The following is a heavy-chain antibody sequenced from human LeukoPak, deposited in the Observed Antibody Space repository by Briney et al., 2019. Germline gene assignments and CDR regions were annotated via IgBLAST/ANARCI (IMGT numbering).Heavy chain of an antibody. CDR2: INPNSGGT. J-gene: IGHJ5*02. Sequence: GASVKVSCKASGYTFIGYYMHWVRQAPGQGLEWMGWINPNSGGTNYAQKFQGRVTMTRDTSISTAYMELSRLRSDDTAVYYCARVFHYYDSSGYRQAWFDPWGQGTLVTVSS. CDR1: GYTFIGYY. CDR3: ARVFHYYDSSGYRQAWFDP. D-gene: IGHD3-22*01. V-gene: IGHV1-2*02.